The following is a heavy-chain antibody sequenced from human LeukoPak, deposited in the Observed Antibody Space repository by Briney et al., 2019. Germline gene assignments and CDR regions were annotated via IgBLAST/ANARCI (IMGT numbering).Heavy chain of an antibody. D-gene: IGHD3-22*01. V-gene: IGHV4-30-2*01. J-gene: IGHJ3*02. Sequence: SGTLSLTCAVSGGSICSGGYSWSWIRQPPGKGLEWIGSIYHSGSTYYSSSLKSRVTISIDRSKNQFSLKLTSVTAADTAVYYCARAGYYGPDAFDIWGQGTMVTVSS. CDR3: ARAGYYGPDAFDI. CDR1: GGSICSGGYS. CDR2: IYHSGST.